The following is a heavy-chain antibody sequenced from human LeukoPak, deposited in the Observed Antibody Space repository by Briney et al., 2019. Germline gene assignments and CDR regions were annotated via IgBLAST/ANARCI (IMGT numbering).Heavy chain of an antibody. D-gene: IGHD3-10*01. CDR3: ARRGKNYYGSGTYY. J-gene: IGHJ4*02. CDR1: GYSFTSYW. Sequence: GESLKISCKGSGYSFTSYWISWVRQMPGKSPEWMGRIDPSDSYTNYSPSFQGHVTISADKSISTAYLQWSSLKASDTAMYYCARRGKNYYGSGTYYWGQGTLVTVSS. V-gene: IGHV5-10-1*01. CDR2: IDPSDSYT.